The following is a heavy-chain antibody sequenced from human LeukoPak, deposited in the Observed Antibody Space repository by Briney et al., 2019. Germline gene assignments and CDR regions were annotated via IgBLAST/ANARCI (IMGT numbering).Heavy chain of an antibody. Sequence: GGSLRLSCAASGFTFSSYAMHWVRQAPGKGLEWVAVISYDGSNKYYADSVKGRFTISRDNSKNTLYLQMNSLRAEDTAVYYCAKDSTVTAFDYWGQGTLVTVSS. V-gene: IGHV3-30-3*01. CDR2: ISYDGSNK. J-gene: IGHJ4*02. CDR3: AKDSTVTAFDY. CDR1: GFTFSSYA. D-gene: IGHD4-17*01.